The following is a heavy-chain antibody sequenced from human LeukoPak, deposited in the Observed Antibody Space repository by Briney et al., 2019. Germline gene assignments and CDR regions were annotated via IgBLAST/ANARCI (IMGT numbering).Heavy chain of an antibody. CDR3: ARDLKGHDFWSGYYPD. D-gene: IGHD3-3*01. CDR1: GGSFSGYY. Sequence: SETLSLTCAVYGGSFSGYYWSWLRQLPGKGLEWIGEINHSGSTNYNPSLKSRVTISVDTSKNQFSLKLSSVTAADTAVYYCARDLKGHDFWSGYYPDWGQGTLVTVSS. J-gene: IGHJ4*02. V-gene: IGHV4-34*01. CDR2: INHSGST.